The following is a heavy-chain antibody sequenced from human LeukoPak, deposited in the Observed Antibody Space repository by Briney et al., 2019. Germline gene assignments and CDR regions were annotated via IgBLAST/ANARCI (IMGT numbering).Heavy chain of an antibody. CDR2: IYHSGST. CDR1: GGSISSGGYS. V-gene: IGHV4-30-2*01. J-gene: IGHJ4*02. D-gene: IGHD4-23*01. Sequence: SETLSLTCAVSGGSISSGGYSWSWIRQPPGKGLEWIGYIYHSGSTYYNPSLKSRVTISVDTSKNQFSLKLSSVTAADTAVYYCARGSGGRSDYWGQGTLVTVSS. CDR3: ARGSGGRSDY.